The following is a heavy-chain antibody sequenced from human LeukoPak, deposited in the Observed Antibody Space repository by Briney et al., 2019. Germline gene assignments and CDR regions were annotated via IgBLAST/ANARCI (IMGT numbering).Heavy chain of an antibody. CDR2: IYYSGST. D-gene: IGHD3-22*01. CDR1: GGSFSGYY. V-gene: IGHV4-34*01. CDR3: ARLEGIGYYYVPLFDY. J-gene: IGHJ4*02. Sequence: KPSETLSLTCAVYGGSFSGYYWSWIRQPPGKGLEWIGSIYYSGSTYYNPSLKSRVTISVDTSKNQFSLKLSSVTAADTAVYYCARLEGIGYYYVPLFDYWGQGTLVTVSS.